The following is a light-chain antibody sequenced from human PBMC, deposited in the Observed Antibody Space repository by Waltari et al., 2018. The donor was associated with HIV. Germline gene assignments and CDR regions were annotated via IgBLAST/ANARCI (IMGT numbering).Light chain of an antibody. CDR1: QGISSA. J-gene: IGKJ4*01. V-gene: IGKV1-13*02. CDR2: DAS. Sequence: AIQLTQSPSSLSASVGDRVTITCRASQGISSALAWYQLKPGKAPKLLSYDASTLKSGVPSRFRGSGSGTDFALTISSLQPGDFATYYCQQFNSYPLTFGGGSKVELQ. CDR3: QQFNSYPLT.